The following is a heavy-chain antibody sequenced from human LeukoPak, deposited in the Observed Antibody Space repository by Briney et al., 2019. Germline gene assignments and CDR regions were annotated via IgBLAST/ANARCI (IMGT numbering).Heavy chain of an antibody. CDR2: MNPNNGDT. Sequence: ASVKVSCKASGYTLNTYDINWVRQATGQGLEWMGWMNPNNGDTGYAQKFQGRVTMTRNTSISTAYMELSSLRSEDTAMYYCTRGYDTGRYSYDMDVWGQGTTVIVSS. CDR3: TRGYDTGRYSYDMDV. J-gene: IGHJ6*02. V-gene: IGHV1-8*01. D-gene: IGHD3-10*01. CDR1: GYTLNTYD.